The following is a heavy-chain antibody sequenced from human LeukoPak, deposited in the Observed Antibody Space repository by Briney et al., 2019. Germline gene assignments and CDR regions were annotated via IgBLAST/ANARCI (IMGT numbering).Heavy chain of an antibody. CDR2: IYSGGST. V-gene: IGHV3-66*01. Sequence: GGSLRLSCAASGFTVNSNYMSWVRQAPGKGLEWVSVIYSGGSTYYADSVKGRFTISRDNSKNTLYLQMNSLRAEDTAVYYCARDHRSGWYGLNAFDIWGQGTMVTVSS. CDR3: ARDHRSGWYGLNAFDI. CDR1: GFTVNSNY. D-gene: IGHD6-19*01. J-gene: IGHJ3*02.